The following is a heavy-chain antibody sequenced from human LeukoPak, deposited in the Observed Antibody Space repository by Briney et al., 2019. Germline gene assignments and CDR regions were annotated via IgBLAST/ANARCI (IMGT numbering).Heavy chain of an antibody. CDR1: GGSFSGYY. D-gene: IGHD3-10*01. J-gene: IGHJ4*02. CDR3: ASFDYYGSGSYPG. V-gene: IGHV4-34*01. Sequence: PSETLSLTCAVYGGSFSGYYWSWIRQPPGKGLEWIGEINHSGSTNYNPSLKSRVTISVDTSKNQFSLKLSSVTAADTAVYYCASFDYYGSGSYPGWGQGALVTVSS. CDR2: INHSGST.